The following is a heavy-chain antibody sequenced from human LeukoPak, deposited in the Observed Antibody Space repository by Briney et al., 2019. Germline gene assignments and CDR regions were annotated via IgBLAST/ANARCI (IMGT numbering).Heavy chain of an antibody. CDR2: INPSGGST. V-gene: IGHV1-46*01. CDR1: GYTFTTYY. J-gene: IGHJ3*02. Sequence: ASVKVSCKGSGYTFTTYYVHWVRQAPGQGLEWMGIINPSGGSTTYAQKFQGRVTMTRDMSTSTVYMELSSLRSEDTAVYYCAIGYCRGGSCDDEPGDAFDIWGQGTMVAVSS. D-gene: IGHD2-15*01. CDR3: AIGYCRGGSCDDEPGDAFDI.